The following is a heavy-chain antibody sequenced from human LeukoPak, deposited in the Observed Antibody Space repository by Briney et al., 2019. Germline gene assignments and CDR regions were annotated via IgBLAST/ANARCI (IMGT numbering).Heavy chain of an antibody. D-gene: IGHD4-17*01. CDR3: AGSLRDYGDHVGAFDI. V-gene: IGHV1-18*01. CDR2: ISAYNGNT. Sequence: ASVKVSCKASGYTFTSYGISWVRQAPGQGLEWMGWISAYNGNTNYAQKLQGRVTMTTDTSTSTAYMELRSLRSDDTAVYYCAGSLRDYGDHVGAFDIWGQGTMVTVSS. CDR1: GYTFTSYG. J-gene: IGHJ3*02.